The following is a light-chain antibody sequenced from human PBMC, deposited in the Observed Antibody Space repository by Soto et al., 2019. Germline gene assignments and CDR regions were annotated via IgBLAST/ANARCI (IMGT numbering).Light chain of an antibody. Sequence: EIVLTQSPGTLSLSPGERATLSCRAIQSVDSNLAWYQQKPGQAPSLLIYGASSRATGIPDRFSGRGSGTDFTLTISRLEPEDFAVYYCQQYGSSPWAFGPGTKVDTK. CDR1: QSVDSN. CDR2: GAS. J-gene: IGKJ1*01. V-gene: IGKV3-20*01. CDR3: QQYGSSPWA.